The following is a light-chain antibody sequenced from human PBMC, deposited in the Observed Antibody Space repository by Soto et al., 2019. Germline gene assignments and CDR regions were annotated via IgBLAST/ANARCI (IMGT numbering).Light chain of an antibody. CDR1: HDITSF. J-gene: IGKJ3*01. CDR2: DAS. CDR3: QHCDYLPI. V-gene: IGKV1-33*01. Sequence: DLQMTQSPSSLSASVGDRVTITCQASHDITSFLNWYQHKPGRAPKLLIYDASILEAGVPTRFSGSGSGTHFTFTISSLQPEDVATYYCQHCDYLPIFGPGTTVDLK.